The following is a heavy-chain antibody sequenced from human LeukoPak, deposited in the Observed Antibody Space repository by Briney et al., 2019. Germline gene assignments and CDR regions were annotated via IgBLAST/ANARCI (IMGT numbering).Heavy chain of an antibody. CDR1: GVTFSSYV. D-gene: IGHD3-22*01. CDR2: ISGSGGGT. Sequence: GGSLRLSCEASGVTFSSYVMSWVRQAPGKGPEWVSGISGSGGGTYYADSVKGRFTISRDNSKNTLYLQMNSLRAEDTAVYYCARDSSASYGMDVWGQGTTVTVSS. CDR3: ARDSSASYGMDV. V-gene: IGHV3-23*01. J-gene: IGHJ6*02.